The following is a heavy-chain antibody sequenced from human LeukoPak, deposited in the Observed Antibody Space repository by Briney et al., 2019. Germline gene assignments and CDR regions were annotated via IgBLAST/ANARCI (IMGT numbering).Heavy chain of an antibody. V-gene: IGHV3-30*18. Sequence: GGSLRLSCAASGFTFSSSDMHWVRQATGKGLEWVAVISYDGSNKYYADSVKGRFTISRDNSKNTLYLQMNSLRAEDTAVYYCAKDIDYWGQGTLVTVSS. CDR3: AKDIDY. J-gene: IGHJ4*02. CDR2: ISYDGSNK. CDR1: GFTFSSSD.